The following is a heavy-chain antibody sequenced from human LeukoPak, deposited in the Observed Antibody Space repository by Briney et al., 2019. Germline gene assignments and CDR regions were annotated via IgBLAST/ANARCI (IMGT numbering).Heavy chain of an antibody. V-gene: IGHV1-2*02. CDR2: INPNSGGT. Sequence: ASVKVSCKASGYTFTGYYMHWVRQAPGQGLEWMGWINPNSGGTNYAQKFQGRVTMTRDTSISTAYMELSRLRSDDTAVYYCARLVYDSSGYYPKRYFDYWGQGTLVTVSS. D-gene: IGHD3-22*01. CDR1: GYTFTGYY. CDR3: ARLVYDSSGYYPKRYFDY. J-gene: IGHJ4*02.